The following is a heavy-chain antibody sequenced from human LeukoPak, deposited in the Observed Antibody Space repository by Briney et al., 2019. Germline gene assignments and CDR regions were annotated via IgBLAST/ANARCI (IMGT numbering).Heavy chain of an antibody. V-gene: IGHV3-66*01. Sequence: GGSLSLSCAASGFTVSSNYMSWVRQAPGKGLEWVSVIYSGGSTYYAASVKGRFTISRDNSKNTLYLQMNSLRAEDTAVYYCARSTVTTVYGMDVWGQGTTVTVSS. CDR3: ARSTVTTVYGMDV. D-gene: IGHD4-17*01. CDR1: GFTVSSNY. CDR2: IYSGGST. J-gene: IGHJ6*02.